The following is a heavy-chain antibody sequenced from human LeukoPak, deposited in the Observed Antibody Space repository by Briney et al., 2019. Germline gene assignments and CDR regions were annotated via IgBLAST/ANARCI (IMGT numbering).Heavy chain of an antibody. Sequence: SETLPLTCTVSGGSISSSSYYWGWIRQPPGKGLEWIGSIYYSGSTYYNPSLKSRVAISVDTSKNQFSLKLSSVTAADTAVYYCARHRCSGGSCYPGDYWGQGTLVTVSS. V-gene: IGHV4-39*01. CDR3: ARHRCSGGSCYPGDY. CDR2: IYYSGST. J-gene: IGHJ4*02. CDR1: GGSISSSSYY. D-gene: IGHD2-15*01.